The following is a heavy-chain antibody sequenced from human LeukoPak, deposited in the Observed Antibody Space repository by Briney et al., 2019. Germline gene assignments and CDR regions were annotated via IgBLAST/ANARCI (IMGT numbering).Heavy chain of an antibody. CDR3: ARDVRVYSSSPDAFDI. CDR2: ISYDGSNK. CDR1: GFTFSSYA. D-gene: IGHD6-13*01. Sequence: PGGSLRLSCAASGFTFSSYAMHWVRQAPGKGLEWVAVISYDGSNKYYADSMKGRFTISRDNSKNTLYLQMNSLRAEDTAVYYCARDVRVYSSSPDAFDIWGQGTMVTVSS. V-gene: IGHV3-30-3*01. J-gene: IGHJ3*02.